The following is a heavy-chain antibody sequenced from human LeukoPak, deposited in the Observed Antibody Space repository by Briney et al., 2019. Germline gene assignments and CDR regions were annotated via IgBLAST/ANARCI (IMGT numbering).Heavy chain of an antibody. Sequence: GGSLRLSCVASGFNFSNYPMHWVRQAPGKGLEFVPAISRSGGDTSYGNFVKGRFSISRDNIRNTVDLQMGALSPEDSGIYYCARIPEYWGKGTLVTVSS. D-gene: IGHD2-21*01. CDR1: GFNFSNYP. J-gene: IGHJ4*02. V-gene: IGHV3-64*01. CDR2: ISRSGGDT. CDR3: ARIPEY.